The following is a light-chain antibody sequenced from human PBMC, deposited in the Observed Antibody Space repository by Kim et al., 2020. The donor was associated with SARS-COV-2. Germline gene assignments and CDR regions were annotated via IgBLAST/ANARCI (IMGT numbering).Light chain of an antibody. V-gene: IGLV2-14*03. CDR1: SRDGGGYNY. J-gene: IGLJ3*02. Sequence: ESITSSCTGTSRDGGGYNYVTWDPQHPGKVPKLRIYYVTNRPSGVSNRFSGSKAGSTASLTISGRQTEDEADYFCSSYTENTPPGFGGGT. CDR3: SSYTENTPPG. CDR2: YVT.